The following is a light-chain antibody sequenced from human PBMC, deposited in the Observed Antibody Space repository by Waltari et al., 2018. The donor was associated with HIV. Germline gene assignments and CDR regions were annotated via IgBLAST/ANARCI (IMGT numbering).Light chain of an antibody. J-gene: IGLJ1*01. CDR3: QSYDSSLSGSRV. CDR1: SSSLGAGFD. Sequence: QSVLTQPPSVSGAPGQRVTISCPGSSSSLGAGFDVHWYQQFPGRAPKLLLYGTINRPSGVPDRFSGSKSGASASLAITGLQAEDEADYYCQSYDSSLSGSRVFGTGTKVTVL. CDR2: GTI. V-gene: IGLV1-40*01.